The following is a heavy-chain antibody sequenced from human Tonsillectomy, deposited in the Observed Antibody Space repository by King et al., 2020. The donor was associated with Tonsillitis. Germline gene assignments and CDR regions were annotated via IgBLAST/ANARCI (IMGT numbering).Heavy chain of an antibody. CDR3: ATVAAAGNYFDY. J-gene: IGHJ4*02. D-gene: IGHD6-13*01. V-gene: IGHV3-7*04. CDR2: NKPDGSGK. CDR1: GFTFSNYW. Sequence: VQLVESGGGLVQPGGSLRLSCAASGFTFSNYWISWVRQAPGKGLEWVANNKPDGSGKYYVDSVKGQFTISRDNAENSLYLQMNSLGAEDTAVYYCATVAAAGNYFDYWGQGTLVTVSS.